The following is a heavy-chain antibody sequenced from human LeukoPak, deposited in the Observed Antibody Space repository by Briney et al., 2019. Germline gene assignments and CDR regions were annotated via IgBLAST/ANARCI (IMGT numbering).Heavy chain of an antibody. CDR3: ARHRDCANGICYKIDY. CDR2: IYPGDSDT. V-gene: IGHV5-51*01. CDR1: GSSFTSYW. Sequence: GESLRISCKGSGSSFTSYWIGWVRQMPGKGLEWMGIIYPGDSDTRYSPSFQGQVTISADKSITTAYLQWSSLKASDTAMYYCARHRDCANGICYKIDYWGQGTLVTVSS. D-gene: IGHD2-8*01. J-gene: IGHJ4*02.